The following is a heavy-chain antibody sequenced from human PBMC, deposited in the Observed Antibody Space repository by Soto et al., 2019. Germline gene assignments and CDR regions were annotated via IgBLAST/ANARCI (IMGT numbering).Heavy chain of an antibody. D-gene: IGHD3-10*01. J-gene: IGHJ6*02. CDR2: ISGSGGST. CDR1: GFTFSSYA. V-gene: IGHV3-23*01. Sequence: EVQLLESGGGLVQPGGSLRLSCAASGFTFSSYAMSWVRQAPGKGLEWVSAISGSGGSTYYADSVKGRFTSSRDNAKHTLYLQMNSRRAEDTAVYYCAKEIPYGSGGGVWGQGTTVTVSS. CDR3: AKEIPYGSGGGV.